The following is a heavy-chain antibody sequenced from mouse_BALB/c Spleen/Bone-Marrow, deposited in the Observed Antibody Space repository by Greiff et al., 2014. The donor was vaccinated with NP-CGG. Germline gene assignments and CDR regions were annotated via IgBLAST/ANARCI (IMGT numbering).Heavy chain of an antibody. V-gene: IGHV1-54*03. CDR1: GYAFTNYL. D-gene: IGHD1-2*01. J-gene: IGHJ4*01. Sequence: LVESGAELVRPGTSVKVSCKASGYAFTNYLIEWVKQRPGQGLEWIGVINPGSGGTNYNEKFKGKATLTADKSSSTAYMQLSSLTCDDSAVYFCARGGDYGFMDYWGQGTSVTVSS. CDR3: ARGGDYGFMDY. CDR2: INPGSGGT.